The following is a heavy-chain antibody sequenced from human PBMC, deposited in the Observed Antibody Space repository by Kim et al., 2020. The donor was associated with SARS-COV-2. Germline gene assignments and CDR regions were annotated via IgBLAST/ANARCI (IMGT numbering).Heavy chain of an antibody. D-gene: IGHD3-10*01. CDR3: ALAQTYYYGSGFPY. J-gene: IGHJ4*02. V-gene: IGHV1-46*01. Sequence: AQKFQGRVTMTRDTSTSTVYMELSSLRSEDTAVYYCALAQTYYYGSGFPYWGQGTLVTVSS.